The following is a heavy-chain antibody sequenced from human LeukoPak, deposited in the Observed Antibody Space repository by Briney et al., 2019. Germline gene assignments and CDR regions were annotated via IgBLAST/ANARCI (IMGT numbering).Heavy chain of an antibody. CDR3: ARSPRWLQLWHYFDY. D-gene: IGHD5-24*01. Sequence: GESLKISCKGSGYRFTSDSIAWVRQMPGKGLEWMGIIYPSDSETRYSPSFQGQVTISADKSISTAYLQWSSLKASDTAIYYCARSPRWLQLWHYFDYWGQGTLVTVSS. CDR2: IYPSDSET. J-gene: IGHJ4*02. V-gene: IGHV5-51*01. CDR1: GYRFTSDS.